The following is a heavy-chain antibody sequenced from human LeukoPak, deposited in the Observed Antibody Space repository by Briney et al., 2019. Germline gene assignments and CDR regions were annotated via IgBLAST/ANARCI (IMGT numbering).Heavy chain of an antibody. V-gene: IGHV3-49*03. CDR1: GFTSGDYA. CDR2: IGSKAYGGTT. Sequence: GGSLRLSCTASGFTSGDYAMSWFRQAPGKGLEWVGFIGSKAYGGTTEYAASVKGRFTISRDDSKSVAYLQMNSLKTEDTAVYYCTRPVRYDFWSGYYSDYWGQGTLVTVSS. D-gene: IGHD3-3*01. J-gene: IGHJ4*02. CDR3: TRPVRYDFWSGYYSDY.